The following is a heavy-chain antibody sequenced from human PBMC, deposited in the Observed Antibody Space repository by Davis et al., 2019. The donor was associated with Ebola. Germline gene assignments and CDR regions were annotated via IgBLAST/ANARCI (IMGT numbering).Heavy chain of an antibody. CDR2: INAVNGNT. J-gene: IGHJ4*02. CDR3: ARGGIAVAGSLYYFDY. Sequence: AASVKVSCKASGYTFTSYAMHWVRQAPGQRLEWMGWINAVNGNTKYSQKFQGRVTITRDTSASTAYMELSSLRSEDTAVYYCARGGIAVAGSLYYFDYWGQGTLITVSS. CDR1: GYTFTSYA. D-gene: IGHD6-19*01. V-gene: IGHV1-3*01.